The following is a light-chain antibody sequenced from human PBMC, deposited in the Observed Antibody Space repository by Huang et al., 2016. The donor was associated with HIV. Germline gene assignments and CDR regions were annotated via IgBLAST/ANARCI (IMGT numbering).Light chain of an antibody. CDR1: QNIHNH. CDR2: GAS. CDR3: QQSYNTPRT. V-gene: IGKV1-39*01. Sequence: DIQMTQSPPSLSASVGDRVTITCRASQNIHNHLNWYQQRLGKAPKLLIFGASTLYSGVPLSKFSGSGSGTNFTLTITGLQPEDSATYYCQQSYNTPRTFGQGTHLEI. J-gene: IGKJ2*01.